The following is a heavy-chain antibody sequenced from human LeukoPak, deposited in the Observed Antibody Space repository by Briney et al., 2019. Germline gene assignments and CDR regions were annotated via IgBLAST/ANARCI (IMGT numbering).Heavy chain of an antibody. CDR3: AREGTGYYKRPPYYYYYMDV. Sequence: SVKVSCKASGGTFSSYAISWVRQAPGQGLEWMGGIIPIFGTANYAQKFQGRVTITTDESTSTAYMELSSLRSEDTAVYYCAREGTGYYKRPPYYYYYMDVWGKGTTVTVSS. D-gene: IGHD3-9*01. V-gene: IGHV1-69*05. CDR1: GGTFSSYA. J-gene: IGHJ6*03. CDR2: IIPIFGTA.